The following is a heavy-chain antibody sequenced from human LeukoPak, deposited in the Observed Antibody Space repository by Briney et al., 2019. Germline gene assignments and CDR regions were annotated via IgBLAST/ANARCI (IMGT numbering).Heavy chain of an antibody. CDR3: GRDSFETDIDY. V-gene: IGHV3-7*01. D-gene: IGHD1-14*01. CDR2: IKEDGSET. CDR1: GFSFSTYW. Sequence: GGSLRLSCAASGFSFSTYWMSWVCQAPGKGLEWVANIKEDGSETYYVDSLRGRFTISRDNVKNSLYLQINSLRAEDTAVYYCGRDSFETDIDYWGQGTLVTVSS. J-gene: IGHJ4*02.